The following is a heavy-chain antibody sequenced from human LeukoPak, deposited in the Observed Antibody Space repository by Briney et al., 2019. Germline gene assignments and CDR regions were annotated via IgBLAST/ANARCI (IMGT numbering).Heavy chain of an antibody. J-gene: IGHJ4*02. D-gene: IGHD3/OR15-3a*01. Sequence: GGSLRLSCAASGFTFSDAWMSLVRQAPGKGLEWVGRIKSKTDGGTRDFAAPVKGRFSISRDDSKATVYLQMSSLKTEDTAVYHCATGTGRSDFDYWGRGTLVTVSS. CDR3: ATGTGRSDFDY. V-gene: IGHV3-15*01. CDR1: GFTFSDAW. CDR2: IKSKTDGGTR.